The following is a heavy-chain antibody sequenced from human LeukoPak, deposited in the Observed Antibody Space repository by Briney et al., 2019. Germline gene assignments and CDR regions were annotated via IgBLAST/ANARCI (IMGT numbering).Heavy chain of an antibody. CDR2: IRYDGNNK. V-gene: IGHV3-30*02. CDR1: GFTFSSSD. CDR3: AKGYRNHLLILLDS. Sequence: GGSLRLSCAASGFTFSSSDMHWVRQAPGKGLEWVAFIRYDGNNKYYADSVKGRLTITRDNSKNTLYLQMNRLRAADTAVYYCAKGYRNHLLILLDSWGQGTLVTVSS. J-gene: IGHJ5*01. D-gene: IGHD3-16*01.